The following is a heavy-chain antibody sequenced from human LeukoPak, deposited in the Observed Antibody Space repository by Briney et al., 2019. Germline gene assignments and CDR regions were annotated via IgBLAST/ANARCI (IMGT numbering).Heavy chain of an antibody. D-gene: IGHD3-10*01. V-gene: IGHV4-59*01. Sequence: SETLSLTCTGSGGSISSYYWSWIRQPPGKGLEWIGYIYYSGSTNYNPSLKSRVTISVDTSKNQFSLKLSSVTAADTAVYYCARDRSYYGSGHFDYGGQGTLVTVSS. CDR2: IYYSGST. CDR1: GGSISSYY. J-gene: IGHJ4*02. CDR3: ARDRSYYGSGHFDY.